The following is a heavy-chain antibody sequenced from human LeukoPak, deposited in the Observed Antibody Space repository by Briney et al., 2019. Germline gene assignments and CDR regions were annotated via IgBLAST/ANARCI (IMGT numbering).Heavy chain of an antibody. Sequence: PGGSLRLSCAASGFTFSSYEMNWVRQAPGKGLEWVSYISSSGSTIYYADSVKGRFTISRDNAKNSLYLQMNSLRAEDTAVYYCARVATEGGYFDYWGQGTLVTVSS. D-gene: IGHD2-15*01. CDR2: ISSSGSTI. CDR3: ARVATEGGYFDY. J-gene: IGHJ4*02. V-gene: IGHV3-48*03. CDR1: GFTFSSYE.